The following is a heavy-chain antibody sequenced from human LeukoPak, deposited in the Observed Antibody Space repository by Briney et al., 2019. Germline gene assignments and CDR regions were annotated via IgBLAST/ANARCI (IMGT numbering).Heavy chain of an antibody. V-gene: IGHV5-51*01. J-gene: IGHJ4*02. D-gene: IGHD6-13*01. Sequence: GESLKISCKGSGYSFTSYWIGWVRQMPGKGLEWMGIIYPGDSDTRYSPSFQGQVTISADKSISTAYLQWSSLKASDTAMYYCARWIRGAKGSSWSFDYWGQGTLVTVSS. CDR2: IYPGDSDT. CDR1: GYSFTSYW. CDR3: ARWIRGAKGSSWSFDY.